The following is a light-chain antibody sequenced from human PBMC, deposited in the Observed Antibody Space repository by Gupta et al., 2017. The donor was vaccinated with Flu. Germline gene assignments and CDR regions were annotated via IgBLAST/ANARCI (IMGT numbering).Light chain of an antibody. CDR1: QSVSSN. Sequence: EIVMTQSPATLSVSPGERATLSCRASQSVSSNLAWYQQKPGQAPRLIIYDASTRATGIPARFSGSGYGKEFTLTSSRRQYEDFAVYYGHQDNTLRTFGQGTKVEI. V-gene: IGKV3-15*01. J-gene: IGKJ1*01. CDR3: HQDNTLRT. CDR2: DAS.